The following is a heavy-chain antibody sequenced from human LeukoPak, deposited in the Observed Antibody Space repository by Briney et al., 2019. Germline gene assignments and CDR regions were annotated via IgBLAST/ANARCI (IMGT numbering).Heavy chain of an antibody. CDR1: GGSISSGGYS. V-gene: IGHV4-61*08. D-gene: IGHD3-16*02. Sequence: PSQTLSLTCAVSGGSISSGGYSWSWIRQPPGKGLEWIGYIYYSGSTNYNPSLKSRVTISVDTSKNQFSLKLSSVTAADTAVYYCARDSMITFGGVIVEYYFDYWGQGTLVTVSS. CDR2: IYYSGST. CDR3: ARDSMITFGGVIVEYYFDY. J-gene: IGHJ4*02.